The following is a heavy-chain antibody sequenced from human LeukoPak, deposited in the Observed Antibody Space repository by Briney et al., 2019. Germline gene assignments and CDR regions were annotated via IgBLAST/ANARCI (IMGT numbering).Heavy chain of an antibody. Sequence: SQTLSLTCAVSGGSISSGGYSWSWIRQPPGKGLEWIGYIYYSGSTYYNPSLKSRVTISVGTSKNQFSLKLSSVTAADTAVYYCARVLYFYDSFYFDYWGQGTLVTVSS. J-gene: IGHJ4*02. D-gene: IGHD3-10*01. CDR2: IYYSGST. CDR3: ARVLYFYDSFYFDY. V-gene: IGHV4-30-4*07. CDR1: GGSISSGGYS.